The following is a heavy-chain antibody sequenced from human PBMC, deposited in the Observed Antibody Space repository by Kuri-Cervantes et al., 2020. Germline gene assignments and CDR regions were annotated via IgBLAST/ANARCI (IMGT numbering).Heavy chain of an antibody. CDR1: GGTFSSYA. D-gene: IGHD2-15*01. J-gene: IGHJ5*02. V-gene: IGHV1-69*13. CDR3: ARDQGSENIVVVVAASWFDP. CDR2: IIPIFGTA. Sequence: SVKVSCKASGGTFSSYAISWVRQAPRQGLEWMGGIIPIFGTANYAQKFQGRVTITADESTSTAYMELSSLRSEDTAVYYCARDQGSENIVVVVAASWFDPWGQGTLVTVSS.